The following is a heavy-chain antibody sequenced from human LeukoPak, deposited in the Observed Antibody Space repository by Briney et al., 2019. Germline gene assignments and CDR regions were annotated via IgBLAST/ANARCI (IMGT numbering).Heavy chain of an antibody. D-gene: IGHD3-3*01. CDR1: GFTFSNAW. CDR2: IKSKTDGGTT. V-gene: IGHV3-15*01. J-gene: IGHJ5*02. Sequence: PGGSLRLSCAASGFTFSNAWMSWVRQAPGKGLEWVGRIKSKTDGGTTDYAAPVKGRFTISRDDSKNTLYLQMNSLETEDTAVYYCAIHDFGVVIGGGDPWGQGTLVTVSS. CDR3: AIHDFGVVIGGGDP.